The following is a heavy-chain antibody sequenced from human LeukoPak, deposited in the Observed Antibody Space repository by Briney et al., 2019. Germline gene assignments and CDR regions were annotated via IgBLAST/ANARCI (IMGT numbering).Heavy chain of an antibody. D-gene: IGHD6-19*01. J-gene: IGHJ4*02. CDR3: ALLAVASDFDY. CDR2: IGSSGTTI. CDR1: EFPFSIYE. Sequence: PGGSLRLSCAVSEFPFSIYEMNWVRQAPGKGLEWVSNIGSSGTTIYYADSVKGRFSISRDNAKSSLYLQMNSLRVEDTAVYYCALLAVASDFDYWGQGALVNVSS. V-gene: IGHV3-48*03.